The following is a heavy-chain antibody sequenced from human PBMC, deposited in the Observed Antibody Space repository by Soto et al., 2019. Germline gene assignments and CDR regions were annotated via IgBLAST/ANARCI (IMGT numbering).Heavy chain of an antibody. J-gene: IGHJ6*02. CDR2: INHSGST. Sequence: SETLSLTCAVYGGSFSGYYWSWIRQPPGKXLEWIGEINHSGSTNYNPSLKSRVTISVDTSKNQFSLKLSSVTAADTAVYYCARGGAGMATKVYHYYRMDVWGQGTTVTVSS. V-gene: IGHV4-34*01. CDR3: ARGGAGMATKVYHYYRMDV. CDR1: GGSFSGYY. D-gene: IGHD5-12*01.